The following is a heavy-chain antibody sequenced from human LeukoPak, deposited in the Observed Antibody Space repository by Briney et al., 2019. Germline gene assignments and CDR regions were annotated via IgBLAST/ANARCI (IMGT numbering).Heavy chain of an antibody. CDR2: IQSDGRNI. CDR1: GFTFSNFG. CDR3: GKAFASSTHASHYMAL. V-gene: IGHV3-30*02. D-gene: IGHD6-13*01. Sequence: PGGSLRLSCAASGFTFSNFGMHWVRQAPGKGLEWVTFIQSDGRNIYYADSVKGRFTISRDNSKNTLDLQMNSLRVEDTAVFYCGKAFASSTHASHYMALGGKGPTATVS. J-gene: IGHJ6*03.